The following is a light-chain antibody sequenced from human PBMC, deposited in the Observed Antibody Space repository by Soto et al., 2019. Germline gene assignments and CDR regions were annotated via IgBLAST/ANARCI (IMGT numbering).Light chain of an antibody. CDR1: QSVRSN. Sequence: IVLTQSPGTLSLSPGERATLSCRASQSVRSNFLAWYQQKPGQDPRLLIYGASTRATGIPARFSGSGSGTEFTLTISSLQSEDFAVYYCQQYNNWWTFGQGTKVDIK. V-gene: IGKV3-15*01. CDR3: QQYNNWWT. J-gene: IGKJ1*01. CDR2: GAS.